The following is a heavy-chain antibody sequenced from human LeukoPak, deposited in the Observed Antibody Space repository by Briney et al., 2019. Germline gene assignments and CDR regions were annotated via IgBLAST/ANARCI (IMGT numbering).Heavy chain of an antibody. D-gene: IGHD6-19*01. CDR2: VSHSGIT. CDR1: GFNFFDYV. J-gene: IGHJ4*02. CDR3: ARKQWLGPIDY. V-gene: IGHV4-34*01. Sequence: GSLRLSCVVSGFNFFDYVMIWVRQPPGKGLEWIGEVSHSGITNYNPSLKSRVTILEDTSKNQVSLKLTSVTAADTAVYYCARKQWLGPIDYWGQGTLVTVSS.